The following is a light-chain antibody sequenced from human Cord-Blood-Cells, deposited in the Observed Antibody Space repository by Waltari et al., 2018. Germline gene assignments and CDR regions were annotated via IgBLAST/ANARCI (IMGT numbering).Light chain of an antibody. CDR2: DVS. V-gene: IGLV2-14*01. Sequence: QSALTQPASVSGSPGQSITISCTGTSSDVGGYNYVSWYQQHPGKAPKLMIYDVSNRPAGVPNPFSGSKSGNTASLSISGLQAEDEADYYCSSYTSSSTLGVFGGGTKLTVL. J-gene: IGLJ3*02. CDR1: SSDVGGYNY. CDR3: SSYTSSSTLGV.